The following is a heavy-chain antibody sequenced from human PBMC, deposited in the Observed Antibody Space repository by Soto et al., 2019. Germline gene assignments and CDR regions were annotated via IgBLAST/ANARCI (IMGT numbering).Heavy chain of an antibody. CDR1: GFTFSSYA. CDR2: ITGSGGST. V-gene: IGHV3-23*01. Sequence: EVQLLESGGGLVQPGGSLRLSCAASGFTFSSYAMSWVRQAPGKGLEWVSAITGSGGSTYYADSVKGRFTISRDNSKNPLYLQMNSLRAEDTAVYYCAKPIGGYDGFYIWSQWTMVNVSS. CDR3: AKPIGGYDGFYI. J-gene: IGHJ3*02. D-gene: IGHD3-16*01.